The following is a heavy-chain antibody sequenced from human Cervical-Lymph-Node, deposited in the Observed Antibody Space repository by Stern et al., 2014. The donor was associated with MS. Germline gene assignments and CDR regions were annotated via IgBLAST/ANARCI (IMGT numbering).Heavy chain of an antibody. CDR3: ARSGYSNGYDY. CDR2: IDNGGGTG. CDR1: GFTLSSFW. J-gene: IGHJ4*02. D-gene: IGHD5-18*01. Sequence: EVQLLESGGGLVQPGGSLRLSCAASGFTLSSFWMHWVRQAPGKGLVSVSRIDNGGGTGSHADSVKGRFSISRDSAKNTLYLQMNSLRVEDTAVYFCARSGYSNGYDYWGQGILVTVS. V-gene: IGHV3-74*02.